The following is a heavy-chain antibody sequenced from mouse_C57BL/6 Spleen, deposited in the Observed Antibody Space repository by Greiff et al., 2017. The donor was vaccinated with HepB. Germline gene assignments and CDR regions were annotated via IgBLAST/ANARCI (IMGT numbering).Heavy chain of an antibody. CDR1: GFTFSSYA. J-gene: IGHJ2*01. V-gene: IGHV5-4*01. CDR3: ARARPGFDY. Sequence: EVQLVESGGGLVKPGGSLKLSCAASGFTFSSYAMSWVRQTPEKRLEWIATISDGGSYTYYPDNVKGRFTISGDNAKNNLYLQMSHLKSEDTAMYYCARARPGFDYWGQGTTLTVSS. CDR2: ISDGGSYT.